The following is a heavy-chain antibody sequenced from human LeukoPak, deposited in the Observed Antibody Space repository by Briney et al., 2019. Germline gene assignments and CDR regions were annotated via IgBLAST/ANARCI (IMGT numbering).Heavy chain of an antibody. D-gene: IGHD1-26*01. V-gene: IGHV3-7*01. CDR2: IKPDGSEK. J-gene: IGHJ3*02. CDR3: ARGDFESGTYNDAFDI. CDR1: GFTFSSYG. Sequence: GGSLRLSCAASGFTFSSYGMHWVRQAPGKGLEWVANIKPDGSEKFSVDSVKGRFTISRDNAKNSLYLQMNSLRVDDTAVYYCARGDFESGTYNDAFDIWGQGTVVTVS.